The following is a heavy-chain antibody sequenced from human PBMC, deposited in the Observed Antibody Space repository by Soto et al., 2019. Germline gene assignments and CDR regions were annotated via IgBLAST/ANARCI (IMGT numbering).Heavy chain of an antibody. CDR2: ISYDGSNK. D-gene: IGHD1-26*01. Sequence: QVQLVESGGGVVQPGRSLRLSCAASGFTFSSYGMHWVRQAPGKGLEWVAVISYDGSNKYYADSVKGRFTISRDNSKNTLELKMNSLRAEDTAVYYCAKDLKRWELPTARAWFDPWGQGTLVTVSS. CDR1: GFTFSSYG. CDR3: AKDLKRWELPTARAWFDP. J-gene: IGHJ5*02. V-gene: IGHV3-30*18.